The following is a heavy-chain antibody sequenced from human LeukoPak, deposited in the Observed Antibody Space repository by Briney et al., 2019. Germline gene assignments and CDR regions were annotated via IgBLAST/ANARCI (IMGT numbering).Heavy chain of an antibody. D-gene: IGHD4-17*01. Sequence: GGSLRLSCAGSGFTFTDSAVNWVRQAPGKGLEWVSSINNIATHSYYAASVKGRFSISRDDAKNSMYLQMHSLRAEDTAIYYCARDPTRYLRYGYFDYWGQGAPVTVSS. J-gene: IGHJ4*02. CDR2: INNIATHS. CDR1: GFTFTDSA. CDR3: ARDPTRYLRYGYFDY. V-gene: IGHV3-21*01.